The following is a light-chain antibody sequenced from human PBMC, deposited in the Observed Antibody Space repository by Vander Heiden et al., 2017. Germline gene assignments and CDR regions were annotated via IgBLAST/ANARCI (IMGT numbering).Light chain of an antibody. V-gene: IGKV1-39*01. CDR1: QTITNY. J-gene: IGKJ4*01. Sequence: DMQITPSPSPLSASVGDTVTITCRPSQTITNYLNWYQQRPGEAPKLLIYATSSLHSGVPSRFSGSGSGTVFTLTISSVHPEDFATYYCQQTYRVPFTFGGGTRVDI. CDR3: QQTYRVPFT. CDR2: ATS.